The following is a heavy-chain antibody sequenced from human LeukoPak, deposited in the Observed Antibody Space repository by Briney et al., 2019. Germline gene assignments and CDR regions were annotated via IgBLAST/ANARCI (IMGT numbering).Heavy chain of an antibody. D-gene: IGHD6-19*01. CDR3: AREVMVWLALDY. Sequence: ASVKVSCKASGYTFTNYGISWVRQAPGQGLEWMGWISAYNGNTNYAKKFQGRVTMTTDTSTSTAYMELRSLRSDDTAVYYCAREVMVWLALDYWGQGTLVTVSS. V-gene: IGHV1-18*01. CDR1: GYTFTNYG. J-gene: IGHJ4*02. CDR2: ISAYNGNT.